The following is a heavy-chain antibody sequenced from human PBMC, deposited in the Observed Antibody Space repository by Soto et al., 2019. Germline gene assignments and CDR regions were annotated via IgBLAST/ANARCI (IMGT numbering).Heavy chain of an antibody. J-gene: IGHJ4*02. D-gene: IGHD5-12*01. V-gene: IGHV3-33*05. CDR2: ISFNGKKT. CDR1: GFTFSAYG. CDR3: ADIGGYDSAGGAY. Sequence: QVQLVESGGGVVQPGQSLRLACAASGFTFSAYGMHWVRQAPGKGLEWVTFISFNGKKTDYADSVKGRFTVSRDNFKNTLYPQMNSLRAEDTAVYYCADIGGYDSAGGAYWGQGALVTVSS.